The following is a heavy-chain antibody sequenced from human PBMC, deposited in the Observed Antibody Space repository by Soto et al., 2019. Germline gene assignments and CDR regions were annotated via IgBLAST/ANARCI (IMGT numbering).Heavy chain of an antibody. CDR1: GGSFSGYY. V-gene: IGHV4-34*02. CDR3: ERGLVFANRALDY. J-gene: IGHJ4*02. CDR2: INHSGST. Sequence: QVQLQQWGAGLLKPSETLSLTCAVYGGSFSGYYWSWIRQPPGKGLEWIGEINHSGSTHYNPSPKSRVTISVDPSKSQISLNLKSVTAADTAVYYCERGLVFANRALDYWGQGTLVTVSS. D-gene: IGHD3-10*02.